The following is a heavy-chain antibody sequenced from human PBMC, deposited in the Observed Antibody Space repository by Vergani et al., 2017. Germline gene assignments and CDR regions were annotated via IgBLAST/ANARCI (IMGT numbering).Heavy chain of an antibody. CDR2: ISHSGST. CDR3: ARDPKSYCSGGSCFSVWGAFDI. J-gene: IGHJ3*02. Sequence: QVQLQESGPGLVKPPGTLSLTFAVSGDSFRSNKWWTWVRQPPGKTLEWIGEISHSGSTNYNPSLKGRVTLSLDTSKNQFPLRLSSVTAADSAVYYCARDPKSYCSGGSCFSVWGAFDIWGRGTTVTVSS. V-gene: IGHV4-4*03. D-gene: IGHD2-15*01. CDR1: GDSFRSNKW.